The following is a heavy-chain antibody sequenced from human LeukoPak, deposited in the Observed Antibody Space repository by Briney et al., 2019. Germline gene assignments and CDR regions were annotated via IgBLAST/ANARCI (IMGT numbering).Heavy chain of an antibody. J-gene: IGHJ4*02. V-gene: IGHV4-59*01. Sequence: SETLSLTCTVSGGPISTYYRSWIRQSPGKGLEWIGNIHYSGTTNYNPSLKSRVTMSIDTSKSQFSLKLISVTAADTALYYCARRDTAVDYWGQGTLVTVSS. D-gene: IGHD5-18*01. CDR3: ARRDTAVDY. CDR1: GGPISTYY. CDR2: IHYSGTT.